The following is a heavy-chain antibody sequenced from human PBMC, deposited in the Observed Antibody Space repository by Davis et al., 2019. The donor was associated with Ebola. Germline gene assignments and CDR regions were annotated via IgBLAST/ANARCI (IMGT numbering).Heavy chain of an antibody. CDR2: ISVYSSYT. CDR1: GGPYDDYG. J-gene: IGHJ4*02. D-gene: IGHD5-12*01. Sequence: ASVKVSCKFSGGPYDDYGINWVRQAPGQGLEWMGWISVYSSYTNYAQKFQGRVTMTTDTSTSTTYMELRRLRSDDTAIYYCASGNEVATVFDYWGQGTLVTVSS. V-gene: IGHV1-18*01. CDR3: ASGNEVATVFDY.